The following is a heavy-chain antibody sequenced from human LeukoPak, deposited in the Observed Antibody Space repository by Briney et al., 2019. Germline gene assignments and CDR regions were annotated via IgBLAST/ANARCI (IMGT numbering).Heavy chain of an antibody. V-gene: IGHV1-24*01. D-gene: IGHD2-2*01. CDR2: FDPEDGGT. CDR3: ATVASTGPWYYGMDV. CDR1: GYTLTELS. J-gene: IGHJ6*02. Sequence: ASVKVSCKVSGYTLTELSMHWVRQAPGKGLEWMGGFDPEDGGTIYAQKFQGRVTMTEDTSTDTAYMELSSLRSEDTAVYYCATVASTGPWYYGMDVWGQGTTVTVSS.